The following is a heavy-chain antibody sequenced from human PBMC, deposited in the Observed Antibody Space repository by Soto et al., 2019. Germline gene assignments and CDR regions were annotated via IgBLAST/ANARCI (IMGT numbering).Heavy chain of an antibody. CDR1: CGSISSYY. J-gene: IGHJ5*02. Sequence: SETLSLTCTVSCGSISSYYWSWIRQPPGKGLEWIGCIYYSGSTNYNPSLKSRVTISVDTAKNQFSLKLSSVTAADTAVYYCAREREKYYYDSSGYSNWFDPWGQGTLVNVSS. CDR2: IYYSGST. V-gene: IGHV4-59*01. D-gene: IGHD3-22*01. CDR3: AREREKYYYDSSGYSNWFDP.